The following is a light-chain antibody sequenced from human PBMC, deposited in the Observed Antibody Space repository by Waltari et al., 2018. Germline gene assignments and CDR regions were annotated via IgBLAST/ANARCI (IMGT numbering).Light chain of an antibody. CDR1: QSINNR. V-gene: IGKV1-5*03. Sequence: DIQMIQSPSTLSASVGDRVTITCRASQSINNRLAWYQQKPGKAPNLLIYKASTLETGVPSRFSGSGSGTEFTLTISSLLPDDFSTYYCQQYNSNSLLTFGGGTKVEIK. CDR2: KAS. CDR3: QQYNSNSLLT. J-gene: IGKJ4*01.